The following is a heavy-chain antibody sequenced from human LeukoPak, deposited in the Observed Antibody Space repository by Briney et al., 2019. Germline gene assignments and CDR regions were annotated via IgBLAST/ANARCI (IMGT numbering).Heavy chain of an antibody. D-gene: IGHD2-2*01. CDR2: INPNSGGT. V-gene: IGHV1-2*02. CDR3: AGDLSISSTSCPSH. J-gene: IGHJ4*02. Sequence: ASVKVSCKASGGTFSSYAISWVRQAPGQGLEWMGWINPNSGGTKYAQRFQGRVTMTRDTSISTAYMELNSLRSDDTAVYHCAGDLSISSTSCPSHWGQGTLVTVSS. CDR1: GGTFSSYA.